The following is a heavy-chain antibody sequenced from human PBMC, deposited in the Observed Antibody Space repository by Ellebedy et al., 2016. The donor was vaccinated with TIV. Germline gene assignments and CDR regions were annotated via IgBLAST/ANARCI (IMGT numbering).Heavy chain of an antibody. J-gene: IGHJ4*02. V-gene: IGHV3-33*01. CDR2: IWSDGTNT. CDR3: AREVSSGWYYFDN. CDR1: GFSFSSHG. Sequence: GESLKISCAASGFSFSSHGMHWVRQAPGKGLEWVASIWSDGTNTYYPDSVKGRFTLSRDNSKNTLYLQMNSLRAEDTAVYYCAREVSSGWYYFDNWGQGTLVTVSS. D-gene: IGHD6-19*01.